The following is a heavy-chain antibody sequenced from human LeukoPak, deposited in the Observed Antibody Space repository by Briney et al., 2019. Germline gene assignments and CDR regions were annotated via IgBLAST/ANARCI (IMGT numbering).Heavy chain of an antibody. CDR2: INHSGST. J-gene: IGHJ4*02. D-gene: IGHD3-3*01. Sequence: SETLSLTCAVYGGSFSGYYWSWIRQPPGKGLEWIGEINHSGSTNYNPSLKSRVTISVDTSKNQFSLQLNSVTPEDTAVYYCARAADITIFGVTFDYWGQGTLVTVSS. CDR3: ARAADITIFGVTFDY. CDR1: GGSFSGYY. V-gene: IGHV4-34*01.